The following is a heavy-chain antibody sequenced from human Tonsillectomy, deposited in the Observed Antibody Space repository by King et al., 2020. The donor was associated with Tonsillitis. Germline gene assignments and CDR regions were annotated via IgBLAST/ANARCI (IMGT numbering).Heavy chain of an antibody. D-gene: IGHD6-6*01. CDR1: GGSFSGYY. J-gene: IGHJ4*02. CDR3: ARGSIAAPFDY. V-gene: IGHV4-34*01. Sequence: VQLQQWGAGLLKPSETLSLTCAVYGGSFSGYYWSWIRQPPGKGLEWIGEINHSGSTNYNPSLKSRVTISVDTSKNQFSLKLSSVTAADTAVYYCARGSIAAPFDYGGQGTLVTVSS. CDR2: INHSGST.